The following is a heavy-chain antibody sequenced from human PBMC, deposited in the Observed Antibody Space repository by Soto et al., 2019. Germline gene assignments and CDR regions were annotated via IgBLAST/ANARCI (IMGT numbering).Heavy chain of an antibody. Sequence: QVQLVESGGGVVQPGRSLRLSCAASGFTFSSYGLHWVRQAPGKGLEWVAVIGSDGSNKYYADSVKSRFTISRDNSQNTLYLQMNSLRAEDTAVYYCAREFWSGPFDYWGQGTLVTVSS. J-gene: IGHJ4*02. D-gene: IGHD3-3*01. V-gene: IGHV3-33*01. CDR2: IGSDGSNK. CDR1: GFTFSSYG. CDR3: AREFWSGPFDY.